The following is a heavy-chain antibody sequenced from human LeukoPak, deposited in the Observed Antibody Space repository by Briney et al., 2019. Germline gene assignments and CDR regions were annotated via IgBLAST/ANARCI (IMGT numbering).Heavy chain of an antibody. CDR1: GVIFSNYD. Sequence: GGSLRLSCAASGVIFSNYDMHWVRQAAGKGLEWVSGICTAGDTYYPGSVKGRFTISRENAKNSLYLHMNSLSAGDTAMYYCASSPAYSSSWYAIDTWGQGTLVTVSS. J-gene: IGHJ5*02. V-gene: IGHV3-13*01. D-gene: IGHD6-13*01. CDR3: ASSPAYSSSWYAIDT. CDR2: ICTAGDT.